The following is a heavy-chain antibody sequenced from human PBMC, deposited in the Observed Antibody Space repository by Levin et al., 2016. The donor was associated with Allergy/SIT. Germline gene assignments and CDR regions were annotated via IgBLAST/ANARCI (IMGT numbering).Heavy chain of an antibody. J-gene: IGHJ4*02. D-gene: IGHD3-22*01. V-gene: IGHV4-34*01. CDR2: INHSGST. Sequence: SETLSLTCAVYGGSFSGYYWSWIRQPPGKGLEWIGEINHSGSTNYNPSLKSRVTISVDTSKNQFSLKLSSVTAADTAVYYCARLYDSSGYYYSRPWGQGTLVTVSS. CDR3: ARLYDSSGYYYSRP. CDR1: GGSFSGYY.